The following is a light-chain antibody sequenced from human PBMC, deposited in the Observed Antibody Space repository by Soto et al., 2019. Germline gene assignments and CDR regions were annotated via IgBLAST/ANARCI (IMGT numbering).Light chain of an antibody. CDR3: SSYASSSSPYVV. V-gene: IGLV2-14*01. Sequence: QSALTQPASVSGSPGQSITISCTGTSSDVGGYNYVSWYQQHPGMAPKLMIYAVSNRPSGVSNRFSGSESGNTASLTISGLQAEDEAHYYCSSYASSSSPYVVFGGGTKLTVL. J-gene: IGLJ2*01. CDR2: AVS. CDR1: SSDVGGYNY.